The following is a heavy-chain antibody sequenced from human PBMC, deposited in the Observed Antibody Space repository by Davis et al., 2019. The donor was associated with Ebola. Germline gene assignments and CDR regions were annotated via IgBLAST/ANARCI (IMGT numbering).Heavy chain of an antibody. CDR2: INPSDGAT. CDR1: GYTFISYY. J-gene: IGHJ3*02. D-gene: IGHD5-12*01. Sequence: SVPVSCKASGYTFISYYVNWVRQVPGQGLEWVGVINPSDGATSYTQKFQGRVTVTRDTSTTTVYMDLSSLRSEDTALYYCTTPGGQDSGYDVFDIWGQGTMVTVSS. V-gene: IGHV1-46*03. CDR3: TTPGGQDSGYDVFDI.